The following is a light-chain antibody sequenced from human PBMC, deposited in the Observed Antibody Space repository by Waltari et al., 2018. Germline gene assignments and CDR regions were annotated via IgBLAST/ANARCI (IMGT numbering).Light chain of an antibody. Sequence: DIQMTQSPSSLSASVGDRVTITCRASQGISKSLAWYQQKPGKVPKLLLHAASRLENGVPSRFSGSGSGTDYTLTISSLQPEDFATYYCQQYYNTPRTFGQGTKVEIK. CDR3: QQYYNTPRT. CDR2: AAS. CDR1: QGISKS. V-gene: IGKV1-NL1*01. J-gene: IGKJ1*01.